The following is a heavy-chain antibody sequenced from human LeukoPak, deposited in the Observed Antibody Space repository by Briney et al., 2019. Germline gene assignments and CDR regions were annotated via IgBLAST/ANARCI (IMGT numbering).Heavy chain of an antibody. J-gene: IGHJ5*02. CDR1: GGTFSSYA. CDR3: ARAHNWNYVGWFDP. V-gene: IGHV1-69*05. D-gene: IGHD1-7*01. Sequence: SVKVSCEASGGTFSSYAISWVRQAPGQGLEWMGGIIPIFGTANYAQKFQGRVTITTDESTSTAYMELSSLRSEDTAVYYCARAHNWNYVGWFDPWGQGTLVTVSS. CDR2: IIPIFGTA.